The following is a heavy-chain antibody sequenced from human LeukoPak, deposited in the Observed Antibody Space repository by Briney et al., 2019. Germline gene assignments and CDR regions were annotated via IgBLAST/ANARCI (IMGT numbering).Heavy chain of an antibody. Sequence: GESLKISCKGSGYSFTSYWISWVRQMPGKGLEWMGRIDPSDSYTNYSPSFQGHVTISADKSISTAYLQWSSLKASDTAMYYCARCGSGSYALDYWGQGTLVTVSS. CDR3: ARCGSGSYALDY. CDR1: GYSFTSYW. CDR2: IDPSDSYT. J-gene: IGHJ4*02. V-gene: IGHV5-10-1*01. D-gene: IGHD3-10*01.